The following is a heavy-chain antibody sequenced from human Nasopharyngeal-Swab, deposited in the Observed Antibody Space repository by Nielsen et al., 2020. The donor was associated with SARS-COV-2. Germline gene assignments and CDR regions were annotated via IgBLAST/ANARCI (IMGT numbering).Heavy chain of an antibody. Sequence: GESLKISYAASGFTFSSYWMHWVRQAPGKGLVWVSRINSDGTSTHYADSVKGRFTISRDNAKNTLYLQMNSLRAEDTAVYYCTRDPGEYWGQGTLVTVSS. J-gene: IGHJ4*02. D-gene: IGHD3-16*01. V-gene: IGHV3-74*01. CDR3: TRDPGEY. CDR2: INSDGTST. CDR1: GFTFSSYW.